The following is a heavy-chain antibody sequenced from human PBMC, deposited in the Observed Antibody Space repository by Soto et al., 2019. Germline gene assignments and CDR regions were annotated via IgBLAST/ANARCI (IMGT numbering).Heavy chain of an antibody. CDR1: GASITSTTYF. Sequence: QLQLHESGPGLVKPSETLSLTCTLSGASITSTTYFWAWIRKPPGKGLEWVGSIYYSGNTHYNPSLKRRVTISVDRSKNQFSLQMSSVTAADTAVYYCAKNLPRTGRFDYWGQGSLVTVSS. V-gene: IGHV4-39*01. J-gene: IGHJ4*02. CDR3: AKNLPRTGRFDY. CDR2: IYYSGNT.